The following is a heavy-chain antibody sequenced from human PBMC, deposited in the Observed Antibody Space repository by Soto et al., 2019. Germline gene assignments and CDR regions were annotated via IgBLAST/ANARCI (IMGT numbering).Heavy chain of an antibody. Sequence: EVQVVETGGGLIQPGGSLRLSCAASGFTVSTNYMTWVRQAPGKGLAWVSAIYSGGYTYYADSVKGRFTISRDNSKNTLFLQMNSLRAEDTAMYYCVRSAEYCSGGSCFPGAFDIWGQGTMVTVSS. CDR1: GFTVSTNY. D-gene: IGHD2-15*01. J-gene: IGHJ3*02. V-gene: IGHV3-53*02. CDR3: VRSAEYCSGGSCFPGAFDI. CDR2: IYSGGYT.